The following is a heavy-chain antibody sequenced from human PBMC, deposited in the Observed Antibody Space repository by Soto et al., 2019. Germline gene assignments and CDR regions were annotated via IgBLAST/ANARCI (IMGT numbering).Heavy chain of an antibody. D-gene: IGHD3-22*01. CDR2: INSSGSP. Sequence: SETLSFPSPVSGGPFSSGGYYWSWIRQHPGKGLEWFGKINSSGSPYSNPSPKSRVTISADTSKNPFSLKLGSVTVADTAVYYCAKVRSGYYYVFDYWGQGTLVTVSS. CDR1: GGPFSSGGYY. J-gene: IGHJ4*02. CDR3: AKVRSGYYYVFDY. V-gene: IGHV4-31*03.